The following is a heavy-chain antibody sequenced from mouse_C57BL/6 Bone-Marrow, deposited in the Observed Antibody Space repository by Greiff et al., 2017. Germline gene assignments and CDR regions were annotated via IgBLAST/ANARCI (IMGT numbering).Heavy chain of an antibody. CDR1: GFTFSSYA. V-gene: IGHV5-4*03. CDR3: ARIYYYGSSYVLHYYFDY. CDR2: ISDGGSYT. Sequence: DVKLVESGGGLVKPGGSLKLSCAASGFTFSSYAMSWVRQTPEKRLEWVATISDGGSYTYYPDNVKGRFTIYRDNAKNNLYLQMSHLKSEDTAMYYCARIYYYGSSYVLHYYFDYWGQGTTLTVSS. D-gene: IGHD1-1*01. J-gene: IGHJ2*01.